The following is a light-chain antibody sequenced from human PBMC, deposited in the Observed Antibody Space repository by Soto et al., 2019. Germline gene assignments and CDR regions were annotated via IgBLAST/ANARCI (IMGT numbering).Light chain of an antibody. CDR2: DAS. CDR3: QQYNSYLYT. CDR1: QSISSW. V-gene: IGKV1-5*01. Sequence: DIQMTQSPSTLSASVGDRVTITCRASQSISSWLAWYQQKPGKAPKLLIYDASSLESGVPSRFSGSGSGTEFNHTISSPQPDDFAIYYCQQYNSYLYTFGQGTKLEIK. J-gene: IGKJ2*01.